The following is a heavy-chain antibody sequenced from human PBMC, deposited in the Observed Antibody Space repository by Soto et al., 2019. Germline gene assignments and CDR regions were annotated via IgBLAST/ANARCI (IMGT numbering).Heavy chain of an antibody. D-gene: IGHD3-10*02. Sequence: QVQLVESGGGVVQPGRSLRLSCEASGFTFRSYAMHWVRQAPGKGLEWVASTSYDENNRYYPDSVKGRFTISRDNSKNTLYPHVHSLRADDTAVYYCARAFDIAMSSKYNCFYPWGQGTLVTVSS. V-gene: IGHV3-30-3*01. J-gene: IGHJ5*02. CDR3: ARAFDIAMSSKYNCFYP. CDR2: TSYDENNR. CDR1: GFTFRSYA.